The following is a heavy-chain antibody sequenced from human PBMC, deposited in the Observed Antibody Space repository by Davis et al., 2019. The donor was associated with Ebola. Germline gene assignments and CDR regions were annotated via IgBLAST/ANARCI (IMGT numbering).Heavy chain of an antibody. CDR1: GYTFTSYD. V-gene: IGHV1-69*04. CDR3: ARDLGDFWSGYHFDY. D-gene: IGHD3-3*01. Sequence: SVKVSCKASGYTFTSYDISWVRQAPGQGLEWMGRIIPILGIANYAQKFQGRVTITADKSTSTAYMELSSLRSEDTAVYYCARDLGDFWSGYHFDYWGQGTLVTVSS. CDR2: IIPILGIA. J-gene: IGHJ4*02.